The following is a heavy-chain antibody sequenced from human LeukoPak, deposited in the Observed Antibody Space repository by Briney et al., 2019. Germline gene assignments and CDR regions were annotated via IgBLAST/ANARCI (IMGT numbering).Heavy chain of an antibody. CDR3: AREGVRYDSTGYYYYDYFDY. CDR1: GFTFDDYG. V-gene: IGHV3-20*04. CDR2: INRNGGST. Sequence: GGSLRLSCAASGFTFDDYGMSWVRQAPGKGLEWVSCINRNGGSTRYADSVKGRFTISRDNAKNSLYLQMNSLRAEDTALYYCAREGVRYDSTGYYYYDYFDYWGQGTLVTVSS. D-gene: IGHD3-22*01. J-gene: IGHJ4*02.